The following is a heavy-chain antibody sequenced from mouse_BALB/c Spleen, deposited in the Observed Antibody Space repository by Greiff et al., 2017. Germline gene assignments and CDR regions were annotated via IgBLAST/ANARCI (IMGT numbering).Heavy chain of an antibody. Sequence: QVQLQQSGPGLVQPSQSLSITCTVSGFSLTSYSVHWVRQSPGKGLEWLGVIWSGGSTDYNAAFISRLSISKDNSKSQVFFKMNSLQANDTAIYYCARRGNYGRGSFAYWGQGTLVTVSA. CDR3: ARRGNYGRGSFAY. CDR2: IWSGGST. D-gene: IGHD1-1*01. V-gene: IGHV2-2*02. J-gene: IGHJ3*01. CDR1: GFSLTSYS.